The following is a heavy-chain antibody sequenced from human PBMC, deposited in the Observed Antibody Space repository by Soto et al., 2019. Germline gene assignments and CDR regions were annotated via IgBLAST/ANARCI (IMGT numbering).Heavy chain of an antibody. CDR1: GFTFSSYA. Sequence: GGSLRLSCAASGFTFSSYAMSWVRQAPGKGLEWVSAISGSGGSTYYADSVKGRFTISRDNSKNTLYLQMNSLRAEDTAVYYCAKSPGHDTIFGVVIRFRWFDPWGQGTLVTVSS. V-gene: IGHV3-23*01. J-gene: IGHJ5*02. D-gene: IGHD3-3*01. CDR3: AKSPGHDTIFGVVIRFRWFDP. CDR2: ISGSGGST.